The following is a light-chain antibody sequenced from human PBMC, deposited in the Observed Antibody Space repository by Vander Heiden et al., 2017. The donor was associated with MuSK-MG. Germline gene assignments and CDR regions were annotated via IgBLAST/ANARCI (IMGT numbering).Light chain of an antibody. Sequence: EIVLTQSPGTLSLSPGERATLSCRASQSVSSSYLAWYQQKPGQAPRLLIYDASSRATGIPDRFSDSGSGTDFTLTISRLEPEDFAVYYCQQDGSSPSTFGQGTKLEIK. J-gene: IGKJ2*01. V-gene: IGKV3-20*01. CDR1: QSVSSSY. CDR3: QQDGSSPST. CDR2: DAS.